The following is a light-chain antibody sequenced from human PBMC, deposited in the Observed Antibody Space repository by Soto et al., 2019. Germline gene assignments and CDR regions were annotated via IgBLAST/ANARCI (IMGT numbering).Light chain of an antibody. J-gene: IGKJ5*01. CDR1: ESVTRY. CDR3: QHYHGWPIT. V-gene: IGKV3-15*01. Sequence: EIVLTQTQATLSLSPGERATLSCRASESVTRYLAWYQHKPGQAPRLLIYGASTRATGIPARFSGSVSGTEFTLTISSLQSEDFAVYYCQHYHGWPITFGQRARLEIK. CDR2: GAS.